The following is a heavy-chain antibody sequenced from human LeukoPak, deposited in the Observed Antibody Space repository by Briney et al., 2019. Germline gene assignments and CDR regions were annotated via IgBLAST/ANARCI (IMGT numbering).Heavy chain of an antibody. CDR1: GGSISSSSYY. CDR2: IYYSGST. V-gene: IGHV4-39*07. J-gene: IGHJ4*02. CDR3: ARVPTHNYYDSSGYYVRGPFDY. Sequence: SETSSLTCTVSGGSISSSSYYWGWIRQPPGKGLEWIGSIYYSGSTYYNPSLKSRVTISVDTSKNQFSLKLSSVTAADTAVYYCARVPTHNYYDSSGYYVRGPFDYWGQGTLVTVSS. D-gene: IGHD3-22*01.